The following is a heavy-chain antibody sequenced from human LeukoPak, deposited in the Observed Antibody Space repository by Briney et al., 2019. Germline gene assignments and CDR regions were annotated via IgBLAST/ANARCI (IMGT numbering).Heavy chain of an antibody. D-gene: IGHD3-16*01. J-gene: IGHJ4*02. CDR3: AKAGGVAADGLY. V-gene: IGHV3-9*01. CDR2: ISWNSGSI. Sequence: GRSLRLSCAASGFTFDDYAMHWVRQAPGKGLEWVSGISWNSGSIGYANSVKGRFTISRDNAKNSLYLQMNSLRAEDTALYYCAKAGGVAADGLYWGQGTLVTVSS. CDR1: GFTFDDYA.